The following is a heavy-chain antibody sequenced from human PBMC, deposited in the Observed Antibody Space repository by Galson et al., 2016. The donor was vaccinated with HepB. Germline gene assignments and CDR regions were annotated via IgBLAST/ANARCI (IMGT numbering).Heavy chain of an antibody. J-gene: IGHJ3*02. Sequence: SLRLSCAASGFTFDDYGMNWVRQAPGKGLEWVSGLNWNGGSTAYADSVKGRFTISRDNAKNSLYLQMNSLRAEDTAVYYCARTYYDYVCGSYRQVFDAFDIWGQGTMVTVSS. CDR3: ARTYYDYVCGSYRQVFDAFDI. CDR1: GFTFDDYG. V-gene: IGHV3-20*04. D-gene: IGHD3-16*02. CDR2: LNWNGGST.